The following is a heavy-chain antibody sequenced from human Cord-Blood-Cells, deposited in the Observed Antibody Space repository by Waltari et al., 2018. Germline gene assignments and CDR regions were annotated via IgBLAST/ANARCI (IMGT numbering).Heavy chain of an antibody. V-gene: IGHV3-53*01. J-gene: IGHJ4*02. CDR3: ARDRSGYDGGMP. D-gene: IGHD5-12*01. CDR1: EFTVRSNY. Sequence: EVQLVESGGGLIQPGGSLRRSCAASEFTVRSNYINWVRHDPGKGLEWVSVIYSGGSTYYADSVKGRFTISRDNSKNTLYLQMNSLRAEDTAVYYCARDRSGYDGGMPWGQGTLVTVSS. CDR2: IYSGGST.